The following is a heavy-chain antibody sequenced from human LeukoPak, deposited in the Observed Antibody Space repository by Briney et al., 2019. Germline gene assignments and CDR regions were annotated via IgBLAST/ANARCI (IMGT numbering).Heavy chain of an antibody. CDR3: ARGQTASYYYYYMDV. CDR2: IIPIVGTA. CDR1: GYTFTGYY. D-gene: IGHD5-18*01. V-gene: IGHV1-69*13. J-gene: IGHJ6*03. Sequence: GASVKVSCKASGYTFTGYYMHWVRQAPGQGLEWMGGIIPIVGTANYAQKFQGRVTITADESTSTAYMELSSLRSEDTAVYYCARGQTASYYYYYMDVWGKGTTVTISS.